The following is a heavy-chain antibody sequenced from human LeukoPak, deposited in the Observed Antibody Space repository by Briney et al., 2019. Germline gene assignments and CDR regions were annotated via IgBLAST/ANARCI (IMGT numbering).Heavy chain of an antibody. J-gene: IGHJ3*02. CDR1: GFTFSSYE. V-gene: IGHV3-48*03. CDR2: ISSSGSTI. Sequence: GGSLRLSCAASGFTFSSYEMNWVRQAPGKGLEWVSYISSSGSTIYYADSVKGRFTISRDNAKNSLYLQMNSLRAEDTAVYYCARYCGGGCPHAGNAFDIWGQGTVVTVSS. D-gene: IGHD2-21*02. CDR3: ARYCGGGCPHAGNAFDI.